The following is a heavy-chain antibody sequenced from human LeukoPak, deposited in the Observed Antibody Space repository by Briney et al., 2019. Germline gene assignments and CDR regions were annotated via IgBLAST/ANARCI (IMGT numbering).Heavy chain of an antibody. V-gene: IGHV3-9*03. D-gene: IGHD7-27*01. J-gene: IGHJ3*02. CDR2: ISWNSGSI. CDR1: GFTFDDYA. Sequence: GGSLRLSCAASGFTFDDYAMHWVRQAPGKGLEWVSGISWNSGSIGYADSVKGRFTISRDSAKNSLYLQMNSLRAEDMALYYCARGNWGFAFDIWGQGTMVTVSS. CDR3: ARGNWGFAFDI.